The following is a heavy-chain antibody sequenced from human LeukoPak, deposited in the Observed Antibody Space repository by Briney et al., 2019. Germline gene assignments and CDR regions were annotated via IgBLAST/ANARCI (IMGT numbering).Heavy chain of an antibody. V-gene: IGHV3-9*01. Sequence: PGGSLRLSCAASGFTFDDYAMHWVRQAPGKGLEWVSGISWNSGNIDYADSVKGRFTISRDNAKNSLYLQMSSLRGEDTALYYCVKGFYYDSSGYYDYWGQGTLVTVSS. CDR1: GFTFDDYA. CDR2: ISWNSGNI. D-gene: IGHD3-22*01. CDR3: VKGFYYDSSGYYDY. J-gene: IGHJ4*02.